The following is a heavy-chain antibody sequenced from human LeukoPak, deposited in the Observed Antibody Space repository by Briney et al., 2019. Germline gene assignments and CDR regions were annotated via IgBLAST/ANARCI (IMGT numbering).Heavy chain of an antibody. CDR3: ARGFRNGPFDC. D-gene: IGHD2-8*01. J-gene: IGHJ4*02. CDR2: INRNGDNT. CDR1: GFTFDDYG. Sequence: GGSLRLSCAASGFTFDDYGMSWVRQVPGKALEWVSGINRNGDNTDYADSVKGRFTISRDNAKNSHFLQMNSLRVEDTAFYYCARGFRNGPFDCWGQGTLVTVSS. V-gene: IGHV3-20*04.